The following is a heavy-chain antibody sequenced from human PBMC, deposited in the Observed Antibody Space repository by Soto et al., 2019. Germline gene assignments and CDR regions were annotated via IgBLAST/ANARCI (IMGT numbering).Heavy chain of an antibody. CDR3: ARDIGYYDILTGRRAYYYGMDV. J-gene: IGHJ6*02. Sequence: ASVKVSCKASGYTFTSYGISWVRQAPGQGLEWMGWISAYNGNTNYAQKLQGRVTMTTDTSTSTAYMELRSLRSDDTAVYYCARDIGYYDILTGRRAYYYGMDVWGQRTTVTVSS. V-gene: IGHV1-18*01. CDR2: ISAYNGNT. D-gene: IGHD3-9*01. CDR1: GYTFTSYG.